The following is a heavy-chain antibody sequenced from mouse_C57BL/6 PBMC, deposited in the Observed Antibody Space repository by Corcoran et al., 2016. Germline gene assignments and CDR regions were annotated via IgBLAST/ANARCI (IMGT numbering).Heavy chain of an antibody. CDR2: INTYSGVP. CDR1: GYTFTTYG. D-gene: IGHD4-1*01. Sequence: QIQLVQSGPELKKPGETVKISCKASGYTFTTYGMSWVKQAPGKGLKWMGWINTYSGVPTYADDFKGRFAFSLETSASTAYLQINNLKNEVTATYFCARPNWDGAMDYWGQGTSVTVSS. J-gene: IGHJ4*01. V-gene: IGHV9-3*01. CDR3: ARPNWDGAMDY.